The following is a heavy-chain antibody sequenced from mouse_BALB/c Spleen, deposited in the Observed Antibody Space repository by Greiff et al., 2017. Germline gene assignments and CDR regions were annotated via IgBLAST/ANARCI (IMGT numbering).Heavy chain of an antibody. J-gene: IGHJ4*01. Sequence: EVKLMESGPGLVKPSQSLSLTCSVTGYSITSGYYWNWIRQFPGNKLEWMGYISYDGSNNYNPSLKNRISITRDTSKNQFFLKLNSVTTEDTATYYCARDIDYYYYAMDYWGQGTSVTVSS. CDR1: GYSITSGYY. V-gene: IGHV3-6*02. CDR2: ISYDGSN. D-gene: IGHD1-1*01. CDR3: ARDIDYYYYAMDY.